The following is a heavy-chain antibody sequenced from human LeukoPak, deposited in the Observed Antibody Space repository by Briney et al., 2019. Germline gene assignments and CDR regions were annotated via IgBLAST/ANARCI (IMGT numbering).Heavy chain of an antibody. CDR3: ARRRIAAAGGDAFDI. Sequence: SETLSLTCTVSGGSISSYYWRWIRQPPGKGLEWVGDIYYSGSTNYNPSLKSRVTISVDTSKNQFSLQLSTVTAADTAVYYCARRRIAAAGGDAFDIWGQGTMVTVSS. J-gene: IGHJ3*02. D-gene: IGHD6-13*01. CDR2: IYYSGST. V-gene: IGHV4-59*01. CDR1: GGSISSYY.